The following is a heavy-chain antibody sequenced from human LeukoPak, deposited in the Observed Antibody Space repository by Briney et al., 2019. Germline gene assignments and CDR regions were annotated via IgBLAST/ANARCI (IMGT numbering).Heavy chain of an antibody. CDR3: ARQELSYGSGSHFDY. CDR2: ISYSGST. D-gene: IGHD3-16*02. J-gene: IGHJ4*02. CDR1: GGSISTFY. V-gene: IGHV4-59*08. Sequence: SETLSLTCTVSGGSISTFYWAWIRQPPGKGLEWIGSISYSGSTNYSPSLEGRVTMSVDTSKNQFSLKLRAVTAADTAVYFCARQELSYGSGSHFDYWGQGILVTVSS.